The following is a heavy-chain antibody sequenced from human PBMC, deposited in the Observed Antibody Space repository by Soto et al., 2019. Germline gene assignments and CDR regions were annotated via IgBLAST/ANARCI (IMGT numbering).Heavy chain of an antibody. V-gene: IGHV3-23*01. Sequence: GGSLRLSCAASGFTFTTYAMTWVRQAPGKGLEWVSVITSSGSSTYYGDSVKGRFTISRDNSENTVYLQMNSLRVDDTAIYYCGKGGSSWSYFDYWGQGMLVTVSS. D-gene: IGHD6-13*01. CDR1: GFTFTTYA. CDR3: GKGGSSWSYFDY. CDR2: ITSSGSST. J-gene: IGHJ4*02.